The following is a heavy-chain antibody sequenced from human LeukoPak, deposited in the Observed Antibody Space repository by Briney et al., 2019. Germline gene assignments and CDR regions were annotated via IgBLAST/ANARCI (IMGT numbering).Heavy chain of an antibody. CDR2: IHHSGST. D-gene: IGHD3-10*01. J-gene: IGHJ3*01. CDR1: GYSISSGYY. CDR3: ARRTSDATGNYYGAFDV. V-gene: IGHV4-38-2*02. Sequence: SETLSLTCTVSGYSISSGYYWGWIRQPPGKGLEWIGSIHHSGSTNYNPSLKSRVTISLDTSKNQFSLKLNSVTAADTAVYYCARRTSDATGNYYGAFDVWGQGTVVIVSS.